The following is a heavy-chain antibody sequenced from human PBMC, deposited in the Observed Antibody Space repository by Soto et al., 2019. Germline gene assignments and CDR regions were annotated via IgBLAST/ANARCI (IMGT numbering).Heavy chain of an antibody. Sequence: GGSLRLSCAASGFTFSSYWMHWARQAPGKGLVWVSRINSDGSSTSYADSVKGRFTISRDNAKNTLYLQMNSLRAEDTAVYYCAIRASYYDSSGYLPSPYYYYYGMDVWGQGTTVTVSS. CDR2: INSDGSST. D-gene: IGHD3-22*01. V-gene: IGHV3-74*01. J-gene: IGHJ6*02. CDR3: AIRASYYDSSGYLPSPYYYYYGMDV. CDR1: GFTFSSYW.